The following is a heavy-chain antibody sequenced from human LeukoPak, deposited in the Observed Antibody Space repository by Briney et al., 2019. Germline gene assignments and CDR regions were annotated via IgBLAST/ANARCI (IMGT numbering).Heavy chain of an antibody. CDR3: ARGNCSSSSCPEGLDY. J-gene: IGHJ4*02. Sequence: GESLKISCKGSGYSFTSYWIGWVRQMPGKGLEWMGIIYPGDSDTRYSPSFQGQVTISADKSISTAYLQWSSLKASDSAIYYCARGNCSSSSCPEGLDYWGQGTLVTVSS. V-gene: IGHV5-51*01. CDR1: GYSFTSYW. CDR2: IYPGDSDT. D-gene: IGHD2-2*01.